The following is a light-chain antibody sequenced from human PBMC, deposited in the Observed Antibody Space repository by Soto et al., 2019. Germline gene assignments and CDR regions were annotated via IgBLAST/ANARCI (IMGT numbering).Light chain of an antibody. Sequence: QSALTQPASVSGSPEQSITISCTGTSNDVGRYNLVSWYQQQPGKAPKVMIYEATKRPSGVSNRFSGSKSGNTASLTISGLQAEDEADYYCCAYAGSGTVVFGGGTKLTVL. CDR1: SNDVGRYNL. CDR2: EAT. CDR3: CAYAGSGTVV. J-gene: IGLJ3*02. V-gene: IGLV2-23*01.